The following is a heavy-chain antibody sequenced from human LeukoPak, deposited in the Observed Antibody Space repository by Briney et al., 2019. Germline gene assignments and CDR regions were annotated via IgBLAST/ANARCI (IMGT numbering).Heavy chain of an antibody. V-gene: IGHV3-30*02. Sequence: PGGSLRLSCAASGFTFSSYGMHWVRQAPGKGLEWVAFIRYDGSNKYYADSVKGRFTISRDNSKNTLYLQMNSLRAEDTAVYYCAKVGGGYDFWSGYPENPNYFDYWGQGTLVTVSS. CDR1: GFTFSSYG. D-gene: IGHD3-3*01. J-gene: IGHJ4*02. CDR2: IRYDGSNK. CDR3: AKVGGGYDFWSGYPENPNYFDY.